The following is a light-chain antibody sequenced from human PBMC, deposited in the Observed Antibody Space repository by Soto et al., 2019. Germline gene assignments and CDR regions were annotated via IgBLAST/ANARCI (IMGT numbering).Light chain of an antibody. J-gene: IGLJ1*01. CDR1: SSDVGSHNL. Sequence: QALLTQPASVSGSPGQSITISCTGTSSDVGSHNLVSWYQQFPGKAPKLIIFEASKRPSGVSNRFSGSKSGSTASLTISGLQAEDEADYYCCSNAAGSTYVFGSGTNVTVL. CDR3: CSNAAGSTYV. CDR2: EAS. V-gene: IGLV2-23*01.